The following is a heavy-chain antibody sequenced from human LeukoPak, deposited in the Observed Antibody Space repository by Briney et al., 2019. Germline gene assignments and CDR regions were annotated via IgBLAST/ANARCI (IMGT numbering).Heavy chain of an antibody. Sequence: SETLSLTCTVSGGSISSHYWSWIRQPPGKGLEWIGYIFSSGSTDYNPSLQSRVTISVDTSKNQFSLNLNSVTAADTAVYYCARHGLKLVGTSTIYFDNWGQGILVTVSS. CDR2: IFSSGST. CDR1: GGSISSHY. V-gene: IGHV4-4*09. D-gene: IGHD1/OR15-1a*01. CDR3: ARHGLKLVGTSTIYFDN. J-gene: IGHJ4*02.